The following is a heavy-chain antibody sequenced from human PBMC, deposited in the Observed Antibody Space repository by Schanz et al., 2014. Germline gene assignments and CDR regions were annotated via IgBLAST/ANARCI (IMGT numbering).Heavy chain of an antibody. D-gene: IGHD6-13*01. Sequence: QVQLVQSGAELKNPGASVKVSCKASGYTFTSDSMHWVRQAPGQGLEWMGMTNPSGGSTTYAQKFQGRVTMTRDTSTSTVYMELSSLRSEDTAVYYCARDGVDAAAGGNYWGQGTLVTVSS. V-gene: IGHV1-46*03. J-gene: IGHJ4*02. CDR2: TNPSGGST. CDR1: GYTFTSDS. CDR3: ARDGVDAAAGGNY.